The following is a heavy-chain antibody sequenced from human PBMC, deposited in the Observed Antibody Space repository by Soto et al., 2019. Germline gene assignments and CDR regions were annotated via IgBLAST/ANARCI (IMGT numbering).Heavy chain of an antibody. V-gene: IGHV3-30*03. Sequence: QVQLVESGGGEVQPGTSLRLSCIASGFIFSNNGMHWVRQAPGKGLEWVALVSHDGRKTFYADSVKGRLTIYSDNSKNTQYLHMKNLRPEDTAVYRCARDLRQGAFGATVYGMDVWDHGTMVTVSS. D-gene: IGHD3-16*01. J-gene: IGHJ6*02. CDR1: GFIFSNNG. CDR2: VSHDGRKT. CDR3: ARDLRQGAFGATVYGMDV.